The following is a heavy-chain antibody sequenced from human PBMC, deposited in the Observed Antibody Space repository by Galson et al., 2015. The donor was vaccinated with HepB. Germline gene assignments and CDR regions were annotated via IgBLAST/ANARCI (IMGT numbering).Heavy chain of an antibody. D-gene: IGHD2-21*01. CDR2: IYSDGST. V-gene: IGHV3-53*04. Sequence: SLRLSCAASGFTVNAHYMNWVRQAPGKGLEWVSIIYSDGSTHYADSVKGRFTISRHNSRNTLYLQMNSLRVEDTAVYYCAREKGGGALLRRAYFHIDVWGQGTTVTVSS. CDR3: AREKGGGALLRRAYFHIDV. CDR1: GFTVNAHY. J-gene: IGHJ6*02.